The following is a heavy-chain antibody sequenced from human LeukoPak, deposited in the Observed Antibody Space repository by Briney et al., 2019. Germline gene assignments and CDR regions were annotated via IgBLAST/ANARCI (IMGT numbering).Heavy chain of an antibody. J-gene: IGHJ5*02. D-gene: IGHD6-19*01. Sequence: SETLSLTCTVSGGSIRSSSYYWGWIRQPPGKGLEWIGSIYYSGSTYYNPSLKSRVTISVDTSKNQFSLKLSSVTAADTAVYYCARHLLRHNIAVAANWFDPWGQGTLVTVSS. V-gene: IGHV4-39*01. CDR2: IYYSGST. CDR3: ARHLLRHNIAVAANWFDP. CDR1: GGSIRSSSYY.